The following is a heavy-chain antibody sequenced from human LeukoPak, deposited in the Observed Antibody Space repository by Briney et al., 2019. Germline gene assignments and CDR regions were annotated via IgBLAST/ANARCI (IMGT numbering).Heavy chain of an antibody. CDR2: ISSSSSTI. CDR3: TRAGVESGGPTKYNYMDV. J-gene: IGHJ6*03. V-gene: IGHV3-48*01. Sequence: QPGGSLRLSCAASGFTFSSYSMNWVRQAPGKGLEWVSYISSSSSTIYYADSVKGRFTISRDNAKNSLYLQMNSLRAEDTAVYYCTRAGVESGGPTKYNYMDVWGKGTTVIISS. D-gene: IGHD1-26*01. CDR1: GFTFSSYS.